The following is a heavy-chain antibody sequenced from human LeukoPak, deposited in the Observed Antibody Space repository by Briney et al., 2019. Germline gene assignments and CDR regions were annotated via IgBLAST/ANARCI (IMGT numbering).Heavy chain of an antibody. CDR3: ARGRSSWYDLDY. V-gene: IGHV1-2*06. D-gene: IGHD6-13*01. J-gene: IGHJ4*02. Sequence: ASVKVSCKASGYSFTGYYMHWVRQAPGQGLEWVGRINPNSGGTNCAQKFQGRVTMTRDTSISTAYMELSRLRSDDTAVYYCARGRSSWYDLDYWGQGTLVTVSS. CDR2: INPNSGGT. CDR1: GYSFTGYY.